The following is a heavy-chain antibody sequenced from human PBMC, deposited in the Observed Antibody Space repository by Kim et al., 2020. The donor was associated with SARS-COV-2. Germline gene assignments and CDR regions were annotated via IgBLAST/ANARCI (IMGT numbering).Heavy chain of an antibody. Sequence: GGSLRLSCAASGFPFSNYWMHWVRQAPGKGLVWVSRITSDGNTITYADSVKGRFTISRDNAKNTLYLQMNSLRAGDTAVYYCARSAGDYYRYGLDVWGQGTTVTVSS. J-gene: IGHJ6*02. CDR3: ARSAGDYYRYGLDV. CDR2: ITSDGNTI. CDR1: GFPFSNYW. D-gene: IGHD3-10*01. V-gene: IGHV3-74*01.